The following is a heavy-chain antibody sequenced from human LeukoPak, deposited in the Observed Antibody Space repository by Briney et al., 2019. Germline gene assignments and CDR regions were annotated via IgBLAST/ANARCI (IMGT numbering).Heavy chain of an antibody. D-gene: IGHD6-19*01. CDR1: GYTFTSYY. CDR3: ARAVGGQWLNRVCAFDI. CDR2: INPSGGST. V-gene: IGHV1-46*01. J-gene: IGHJ3*02. Sequence: PSVKVSSTASGYTFTSYYMQWVRQAPGQGLEWMGIINPSGGSTSYAQKLQGRGTVNRETSTGTVYMERSSLRSEVTAVYYCARAVGGQWLNRVCAFDIWGQGTMVTGSS.